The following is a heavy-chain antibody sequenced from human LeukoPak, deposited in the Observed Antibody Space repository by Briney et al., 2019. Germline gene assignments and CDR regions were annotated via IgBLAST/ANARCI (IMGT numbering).Heavy chain of an antibody. CDR3: ARAAFSSSKGGRWFDP. D-gene: IGHD6-13*01. J-gene: IGHJ5*02. Sequence: SETLSLTCAVYGGSFSGYYWSWIRQPPGKGLEWIGEINHSGSTNYNPSLKSRVTISVGTSKNQFSLKLSSVTAADTAVYYCARAAFSSSKGGRWFDPWGQGTLVTVSS. V-gene: IGHV4-34*01. CDR1: GGSFSGYY. CDR2: INHSGST.